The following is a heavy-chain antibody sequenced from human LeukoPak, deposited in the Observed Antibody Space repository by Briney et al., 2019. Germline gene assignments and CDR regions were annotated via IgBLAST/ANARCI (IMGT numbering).Heavy chain of an antibody. V-gene: IGHV3-21*01. J-gene: IGHJ6*02. CDR3: ARDSAYSSSFSGYYYYYGMDV. D-gene: IGHD6-13*01. CDR2: ISSSSSYI. Sequence: GGSLRLSCAASGFTFSSYSMNWVRQAPGKGLEWVSSISSSSSYIYYADSVKGRFTISRDNAKNSLYLQMNSLRAEDTAVYYCARDSAYSSSFSGYYYYYGMDVWGQGTTVTVS. CDR1: GFTFSSYS.